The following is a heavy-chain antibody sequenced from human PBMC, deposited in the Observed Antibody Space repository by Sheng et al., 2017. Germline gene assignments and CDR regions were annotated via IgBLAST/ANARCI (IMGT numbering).Heavy chain of an antibody. D-gene: IGHD3-22*01. Sequence: QVQLQESGPGLVKPSETLSLTCTVSGGSISSHYWSWIRQPPGKGLEWIGYIYYSGSTNYNPSLKSRVTISVDTSKNQFSLKLSSVTAADTAVYYCARGEYYDDAFDIWGQGQWSPSLQ. CDR2: IYYSGST. J-gene: IGHJ3*02. V-gene: IGHV4-59*11. CDR3: ARGEYYDDAFDI. CDR1: GGSISSHY.